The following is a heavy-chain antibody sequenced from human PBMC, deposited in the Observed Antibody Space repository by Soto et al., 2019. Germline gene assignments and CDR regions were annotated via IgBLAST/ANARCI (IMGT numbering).Heavy chain of an antibody. CDR2: INPNSGGT. CDR1: GYTFTGYY. CDR3: ARESAYCGGDCYSGGYYYYYYGMVF. Sequence: ASVKVSCKASGYTFTGYYMHWVRQAPGQGLEWMGWINPNSGGTNYAQKFQGRVTMTRDTSISTAYMELSRLRSDDTAVYYCARESAYCGGDCYSGGYYYYYYGMVFSGQGTTVTVSS. J-gene: IGHJ6*01. V-gene: IGHV1-2*02. D-gene: IGHD2-21*02.